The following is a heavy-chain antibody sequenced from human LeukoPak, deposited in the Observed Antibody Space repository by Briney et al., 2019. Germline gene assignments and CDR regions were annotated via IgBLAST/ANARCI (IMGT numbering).Heavy chain of an antibody. J-gene: IGHJ3*02. CDR2: IYYSGST. D-gene: IGHD3-16*01. CDR3: ARAHLGLSAFDI. V-gene: IGHV4-59*01. Sequence: SETLSLTCTVSGGSISSYYWSWIRQPPGKGLEWIGYIYYSGSTNYNPSLKSRVTISVDTSKNQFSLKLSSVTAADTAVYYCARAHLGLSAFDIWGQGTMVTVSS. CDR1: GGSISSYY.